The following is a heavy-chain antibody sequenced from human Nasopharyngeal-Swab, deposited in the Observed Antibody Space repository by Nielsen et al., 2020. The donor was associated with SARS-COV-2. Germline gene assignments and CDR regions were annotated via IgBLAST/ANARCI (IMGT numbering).Heavy chain of an antibody. Sequence: GESLKISCAASGFTFSSYAMSWVRQAPGKGLEWVSAISGSGGSTYYADSVKGRFTISRDNSKNTLYLQMNSPRAEDTAVYYCAKDLGYCSGGSCYGDAFDIWGQGTMVTVSS. J-gene: IGHJ3*02. CDR2: ISGSGGST. V-gene: IGHV3-23*01. D-gene: IGHD2-15*01. CDR3: AKDLGYCSGGSCYGDAFDI. CDR1: GFTFSSYA.